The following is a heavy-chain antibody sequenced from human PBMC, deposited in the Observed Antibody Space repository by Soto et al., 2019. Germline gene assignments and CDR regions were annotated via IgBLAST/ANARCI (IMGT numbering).Heavy chain of an antibody. CDR3: ARGEVWSGYPTAYYYYGMDV. CDR1: GYTFTSYY. V-gene: IGHV1-46*01. Sequence: ASVKVSCKASGYTFTSYYMHWVRQAPGQGLEWMGIINPSGGSTSYAQKFQGRVTMTRDTSTSTVYMELSSLRSEDTAVYYCARGEVWSGYPTAYYYYGMDVWGQGTTVTVSS. D-gene: IGHD3-3*01. CDR2: INPSGGST. J-gene: IGHJ6*02.